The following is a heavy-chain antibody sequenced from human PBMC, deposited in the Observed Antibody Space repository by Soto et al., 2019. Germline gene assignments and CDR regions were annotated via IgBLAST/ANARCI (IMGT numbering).Heavy chain of an antibody. V-gene: IGHV4-59*01. CDR3: GSVRPSGYVLS. CDR2: VYFSGNT. Sequence: SETLSLTCTVSGGSLSSYYWTWIRQSPGKGLEWIGYVYFSGNTNYNSSLKSRVTISIDTSKNQFSLRLASVTAADTAFYYCGSVRPSGYVLSWGQGTLVTVSS. CDR1: GGSLSSYY. J-gene: IGHJ5*02. D-gene: IGHD6-25*01.